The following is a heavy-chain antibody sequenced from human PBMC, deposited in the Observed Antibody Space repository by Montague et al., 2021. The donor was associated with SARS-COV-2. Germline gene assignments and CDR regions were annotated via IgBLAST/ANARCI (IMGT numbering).Heavy chain of an antibody. J-gene: IGHJ5*02. V-gene: IGHV4-39*01. CDR1: GASVSIANYY. Sequence: SETLSLTCTVSGASVSIANYYWGWIRQPPGKALEWIGSIYYSGNTFYNPSLKSRVTISVDTSKKQFSLNLTSVTAADTAVYYCARHQLNKADVGSPLRFDPWGLGTLVTVSS. D-gene: IGHD1-1*01. CDR2: IYYSGNT. CDR3: ARHQLNKADVGSPLRFDP.